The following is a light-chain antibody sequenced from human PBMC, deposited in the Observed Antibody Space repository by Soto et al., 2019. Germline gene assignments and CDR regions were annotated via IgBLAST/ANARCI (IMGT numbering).Light chain of an antibody. CDR1: QDITNY. J-gene: IGKJ2*02. V-gene: IGKV1-33*01. CDR2: DAS. CDR3: QQFDSVPCT. Sequence: IQMTQSPSSLSASVGDRVTITWQASQDITNYLIWYQQKPGKSPKLLIYDASSLGTGVSSRFSGRGSWTYFNLSISSLQPEDITKYYCQQFDSVPCTFGQGTKLEMK.